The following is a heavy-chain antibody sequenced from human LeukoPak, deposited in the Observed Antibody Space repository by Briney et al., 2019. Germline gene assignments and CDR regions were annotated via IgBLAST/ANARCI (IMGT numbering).Heavy chain of an antibody. CDR2: IYYSGST. J-gene: IGHJ6*02. CDR1: GGSISSSSYY. D-gene: IGHD3-3*01. Sequence: SETLSLTCTVSGGSISSSSYYWGWIRQPPGKGLEWIGSIYYSGSTYYNPSLKSRVTISVDTSKNQFSLKLSSVTAADTAVYYCARIHYDFWSGYTDYYYGMDVWGQGTTVTVSS. V-gene: IGHV4-39*01. CDR3: ARIHYDFWSGYTDYYYGMDV.